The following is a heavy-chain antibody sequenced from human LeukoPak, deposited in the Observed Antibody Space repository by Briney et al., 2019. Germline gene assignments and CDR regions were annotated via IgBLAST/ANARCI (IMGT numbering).Heavy chain of an antibody. V-gene: IGHV4-59*08. CDR3: ASGQRGYSYGPLDY. Sequence: SETLSLTCTVSSGSIRSYYWSWIRQPPGKGLEWIGYIFYAGSTTYNPSLKSRVTISIDTSKNQFSLKLNSGTAADTAVYYCASGQRGYSYGPLDYWGQGILVTVSS. CDR2: IFYAGST. CDR1: SGSIRSYY. D-gene: IGHD5-18*01. J-gene: IGHJ4*02.